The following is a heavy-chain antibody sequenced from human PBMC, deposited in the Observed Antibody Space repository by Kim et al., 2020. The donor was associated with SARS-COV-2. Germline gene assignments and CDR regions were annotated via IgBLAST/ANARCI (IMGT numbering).Heavy chain of an antibody. J-gene: IGHJ4*02. CDR1: GGSIGTYY. D-gene: IGHD2-15*01. CDR2: IYYSGST. V-gene: IGHV4-59*08. Sequence: SETLSLTCTVSGGSIGTYYWSWIRQPPGRGLEWIGKIYYSGSTNSNPSLKSRVTISVDTSKNQFSLKLSSVTAADTAVYYCARGARGYSLDFDFWGQGAL. CDR3: ARGARGYSLDFDF.